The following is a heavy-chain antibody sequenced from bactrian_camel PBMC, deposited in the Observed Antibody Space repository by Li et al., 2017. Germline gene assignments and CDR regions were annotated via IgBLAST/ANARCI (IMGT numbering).Heavy chain of an antibody. CDR1: GYADSMEC. CDR2: IYT. D-gene: IGHD1*01. CDR3: AAEVPPHAQRSDNLEAAAMAPLCPTLGY. J-gene: IGHJ4*01. V-gene: IGHV3S9*01. Sequence: QLVESGGGSVQAGGSLRLACAASGYADSMECMGWFRQLPGEEREGISSIYTYVANAVKGRFTISRDIAKKTAYLQMNSLKPEDTAMYYCAAEVPPHAQRSDNLEAAAMAPLCPTLGYWGQGTQVTVS.